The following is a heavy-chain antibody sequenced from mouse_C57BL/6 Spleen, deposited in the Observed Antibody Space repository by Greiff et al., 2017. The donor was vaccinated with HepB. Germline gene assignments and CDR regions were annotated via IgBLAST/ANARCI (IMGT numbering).Heavy chain of an antibody. Sequence: QVQLKQPGAELVRPGSSVKLSCKASGYTFTSYWMHWVKQRPIQGLEWIGNIDPSDSETHYNQKFKDKATLTVDKSSSTAYMQLSSLTSEDSAVYYCARTNDYGSFFAYWGQGTLVTVSA. CDR2: IDPSDSET. CDR3: ARTNDYGSFFAY. CDR1: GYTFTSYW. J-gene: IGHJ3*01. V-gene: IGHV1-52*01. D-gene: IGHD1-1*01.